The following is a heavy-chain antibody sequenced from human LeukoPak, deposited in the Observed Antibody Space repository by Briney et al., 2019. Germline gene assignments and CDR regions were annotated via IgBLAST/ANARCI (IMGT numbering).Heavy chain of an antibody. J-gene: IGHJ4*02. Sequence: SVKVSCKASGGTFSSYAFSWVRQAPGQGLEWMGRIIPIFGTTNYAQKFQGRVTITTDESTSTAYMKLRSLRSEDTAVYYCASNYYGSGNYPVFYYFDYWGQGTLVTVSS. D-gene: IGHD3-10*01. CDR3: ASNYYGSGNYPVFYYFDY. CDR2: IIPIFGTT. V-gene: IGHV1-69*05. CDR1: GGTFSSYA.